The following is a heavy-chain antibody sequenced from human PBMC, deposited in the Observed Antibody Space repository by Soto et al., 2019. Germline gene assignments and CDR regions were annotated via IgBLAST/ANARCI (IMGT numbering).Heavy chain of an antibody. CDR1: GGSISSGGYY. V-gene: IGHV4-31*03. Sequence: QVQLQESGPGLVKPSQTLSLTCTVSGGSISSGGYYWSWIRQHPGKGLEWIGYIYYSGSTYYNPSLKSRVTIPXATXKXPLSLKLSSVTAADTAVYYCASDGEYSYGHSCAFDPWGQGTLVTVSS. CDR2: IYYSGST. D-gene: IGHD5-18*01. J-gene: IGHJ5*02. CDR3: ASDGEYSYGHSCAFDP.